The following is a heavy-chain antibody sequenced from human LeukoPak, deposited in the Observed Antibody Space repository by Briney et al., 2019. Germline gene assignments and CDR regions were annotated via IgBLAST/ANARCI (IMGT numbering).Heavy chain of an antibody. Sequence: GGSLRLSCAASGFTFSSYGMHWVRQAPGKGLEWVAFLRYDGSNKYYADSVKGRFTISRDNSKNTLYLQMNSLRAEDTAVYYCAKVPYSSGWSAYYYYYYYMDVWGKGTTVTVSS. V-gene: IGHV3-30*02. J-gene: IGHJ6*03. CDR1: GFTFSSYG. D-gene: IGHD6-19*01. CDR2: LRYDGSNK. CDR3: AKVPYSSGWSAYYYYYYYMDV.